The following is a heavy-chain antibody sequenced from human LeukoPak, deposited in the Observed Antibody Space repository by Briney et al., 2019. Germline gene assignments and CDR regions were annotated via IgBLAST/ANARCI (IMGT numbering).Heavy chain of an antibody. D-gene: IGHD3-3*01. J-gene: IGHJ5*02. CDR3: ARDNTIFGVAHINH. Sequence: GGSLRLSCAASGFTFSSYAMSWVRQAPGKGLEWVSAISGSGGSTYYADSVKGRFTISRDNSKNTLYLQMNSLRAEDTAVYYCARDNTIFGVAHINHWGQGTLVTVSS. V-gene: IGHV3-23*01. CDR2: ISGSGGST. CDR1: GFTFSSYA.